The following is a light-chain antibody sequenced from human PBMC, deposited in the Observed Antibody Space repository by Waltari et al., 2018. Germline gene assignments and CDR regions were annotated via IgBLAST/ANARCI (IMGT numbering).Light chain of an antibody. CDR2: GAS. CDR3: QQYNNWPPFLT. CDR1: QTVSSN. V-gene: IGKV3-15*01. J-gene: IGKJ4*01. Sequence: EIVMTQSPATLSVSPGERATLSCRASQTVSSNLAWYQQKPGQAPRLLIYGASTRATGIPARFSGSGSGTEFTLTISGLQSEDFAVYYCQQYNNWPPFLTFGGGTKVEIK.